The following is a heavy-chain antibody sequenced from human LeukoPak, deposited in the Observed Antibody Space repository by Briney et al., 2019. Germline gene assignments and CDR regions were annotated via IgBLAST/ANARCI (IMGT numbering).Heavy chain of an antibody. J-gene: IGHJ4*02. D-gene: IGHD4-17*01. CDR3: AIYRSYGDRDY. CDR2: IYSGGST. Sequence: GGSLRLSCAASGFTVSSYYMTWVRQAPGKGLEWVSVIYSGGSTYYADSVKGRVAISRDNSKNTVFLQMNSVRAEDTAVYYCAIYRSYGDRDYWGQGTLVTVSS. CDR1: GFTVSSYY. V-gene: IGHV3-66*01.